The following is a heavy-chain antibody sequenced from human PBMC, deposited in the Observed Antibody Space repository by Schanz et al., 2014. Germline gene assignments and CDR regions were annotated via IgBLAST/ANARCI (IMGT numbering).Heavy chain of an antibody. Sequence: DVQLLESGGGLVEPGGSLRLSCAASGFTFRGYAMSWVRQAPGKGLEWVSSISSGGGSTYYADSVKGRFTISRDNSKNTLYLQMNSLRPGDTAVYYCARESSNDIVLVPGAVFDHWGQGILVTVSS. V-gene: IGHV3-23*01. CDR2: ISSGGGST. D-gene: IGHD2-2*01. CDR1: GFTFRGYA. CDR3: ARESSNDIVLVPGAVFDH. J-gene: IGHJ4*02.